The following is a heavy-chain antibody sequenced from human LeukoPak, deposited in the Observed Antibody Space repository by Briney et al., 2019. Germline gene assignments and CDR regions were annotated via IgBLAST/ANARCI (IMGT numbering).Heavy chain of an antibody. CDR2: INHSGST. J-gene: IGHJ4*02. CDR1: GGSFSGYY. V-gene: IGHV4-34*01. Sequence: SETLSLTCAVYGGSFSGYYWSWIRQPPGKGLEWIGEINHSGSTNYNPSLKSRVTISVDTSKNQSSLKLSSVTAADTAVYYCASTSSHNNWGQGTLVTVSS. D-gene: IGHD1-1*01. CDR3: ASTSSHNN.